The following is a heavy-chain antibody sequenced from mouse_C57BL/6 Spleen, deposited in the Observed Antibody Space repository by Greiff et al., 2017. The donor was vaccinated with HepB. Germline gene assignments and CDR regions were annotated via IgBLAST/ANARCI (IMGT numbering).Heavy chain of an antibody. CDR3: ARCGYGNYYFDY. D-gene: IGHD2-1*01. CDR1: GYTFTSYW. J-gene: IGHJ2*01. V-gene: IGHV1-55*01. Sequence: QVQLQQPGAELVKPGASVKMSCKASGYTFTSYWITWVKQRPGQGLEWIGDIYPGSGSTNYNEKFKSKATLTVDTSSSTAYMQLSSLTSEDSAVYYCARCGYGNYYFDYWGQGTTLTVSS. CDR2: IYPGSGST.